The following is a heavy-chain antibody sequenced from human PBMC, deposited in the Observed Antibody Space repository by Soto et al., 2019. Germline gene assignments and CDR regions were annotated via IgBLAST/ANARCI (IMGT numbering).Heavy chain of an antibody. CDR3: ARAKSAYFGGDCYPDFQH. V-gene: IGHV3-33*01. CDR2: IWYDGINK. J-gene: IGHJ1*01. CDR1: GFTFSSYG. D-gene: IGHD2-21*02. Sequence: TGGSLRLSCAASGFTFSSYGMHWVRQAPGKGLEWVAVIWYDGINKYYADSVKGRFTISRDNSKKTLYLQMNSLRAEDTAVYYCARAKSAYFGGDCYPDFQHWGQGTLVTVSS.